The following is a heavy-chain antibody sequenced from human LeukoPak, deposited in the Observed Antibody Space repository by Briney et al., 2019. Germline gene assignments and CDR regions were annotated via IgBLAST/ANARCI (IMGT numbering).Heavy chain of an antibody. Sequence: GGSLRLSCAASGFTFSDRYMDWVRQAPGKGLEWVGRSRDRANSYSTEYAASVQGRFTVSRDDSGNSLYLQMNSLKTEDTAVYYCARVPANDYGGNSPRPYWYFDLWGRGTLVTVSS. V-gene: IGHV3-72*01. CDR3: ARVPANDYGGNSPRPYWYFDL. CDR2: SRDRANSYST. J-gene: IGHJ2*01. CDR1: GFTFSDRY. D-gene: IGHD4-23*01.